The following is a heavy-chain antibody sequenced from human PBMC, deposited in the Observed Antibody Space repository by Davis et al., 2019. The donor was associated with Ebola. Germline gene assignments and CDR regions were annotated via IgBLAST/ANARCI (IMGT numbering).Heavy chain of an antibody. CDR2: ISSSSSYI. CDR1: GFTFSSYS. J-gene: IGHJ6*02. Sequence: GGSLRLSCAASGFTFSSYSMNWVRQAPGKGLEWVSSISSSSSYIYYADSVKGRFTISRDNSKNTLYLQMNSLRAEDTAVYYCGVVRYFDWSPEGMDVWGQGTTVTVSS. V-gene: IGHV3-21*01. CDR3: GVVRYFDWSPEGMDV. D-gene: IGHD3-9*01.